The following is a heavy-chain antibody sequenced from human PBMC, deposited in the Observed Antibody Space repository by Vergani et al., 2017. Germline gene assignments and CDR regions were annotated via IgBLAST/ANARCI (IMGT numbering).Heavy chain of an antibody. CDR2: ISGNNDDV. CDR1: GFTFSHYS. V-gene: IGHV3-21*01. CDR3: AKDPHHATAGIWLYGFESGS. Sequence: EVQMVESGGGLVKPGGSLRLTCVASGFTFSHYSMNWVRQAPGKGLEWVSSISGNNDDVYYADFEKGRFTISRDNSKNTVSLQMSRLTAEDTALYYCAKDPHHATAGIWLYGFESGSWGQGTRVTVSS. D-gene: IGHD6-13*01. J-gene: IGHJ4*01.